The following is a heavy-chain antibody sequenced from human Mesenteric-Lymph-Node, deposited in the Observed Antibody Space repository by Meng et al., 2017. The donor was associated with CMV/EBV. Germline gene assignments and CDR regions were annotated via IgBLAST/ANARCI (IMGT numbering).Heavy chain of an antibody. CDR3: AKRDGDYALDC. Sequence: GESLKISCAASGFTVSSNYMSWVRQAPGKGLEWVSVIYSGGSGTHYADSVKGRFTISRDNSKNTLFLQMNSLRAEDTAFYYCAKRDGDYALDCWGQGTLVTVSS. D-gene: IGHD4-17*01. J-gene: IGHJ4*02. V-gene: IGHV3-23*03. CDR1: GFTVSSNY. CDR2: IYSGGSGT.